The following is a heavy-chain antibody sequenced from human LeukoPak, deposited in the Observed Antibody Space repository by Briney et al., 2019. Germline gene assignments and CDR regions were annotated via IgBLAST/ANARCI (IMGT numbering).Heavy chain of an antibody. CDR3: ARGGPYDILTGYSFDAFDI. J-gene: IGHJ3*02. Sequence: GASVKVSCKASGGTFSSYAISWVRQAPGQGLEWMGGIIPIFGTANYAQKFQGRVMITTDESTSTAHMELSRLRSDDTAVYYCARGGPYDILTGYSFDAFDIWGQGTMVTVSS. V-gene: IGHV1-69*05. CDR2: IIPIFGTA. CDR1: GGTFSSYA. D-gene: IGHD3-9*01.